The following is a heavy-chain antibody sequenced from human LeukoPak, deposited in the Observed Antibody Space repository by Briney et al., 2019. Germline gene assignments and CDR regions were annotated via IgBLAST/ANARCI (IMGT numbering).Heavy chain of an antibody. CDR3: APLPRDDYDPDY. CDR2: ISSSSYI. Sequence: GGSLRLSCATSGFTFSSYSMTWVRQAPGKGLEWVSSISSSSYIYYADSVKGRFTISRGNAKNSLYLQMNSLRAEDTAVYYCAPLPRDDYDPDYWGQGTLVTVSS. D-gene: IGHD4-17*01. V-gene: IGHV3-21*01. J-gene: IGHJ4*02. CDR1: GFTFSSYS.